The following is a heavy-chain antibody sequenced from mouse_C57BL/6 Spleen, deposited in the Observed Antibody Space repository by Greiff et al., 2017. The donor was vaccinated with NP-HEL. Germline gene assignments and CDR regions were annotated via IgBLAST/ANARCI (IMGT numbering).Heavy chain of an antibody. V-gene: IGHV1-59*01. J-gene: IGHJ4*01. CDR1: GYTFTSYW. CDR2: IDPSDSYT. Sequence: QVQLQQPGAELVRPGTSVKLSCKASGYTFTSYWMHWVKQRPGQGLEWIGVIDPSDSYTNYNQKFKGKATLTVDTSSSTAYMQLSSLTSEDSAVYYCALGYDGPPSYWGQGTSVTVSS. CDR3: ALGYDGPPSY. D-gene: IGHD2-2*01.